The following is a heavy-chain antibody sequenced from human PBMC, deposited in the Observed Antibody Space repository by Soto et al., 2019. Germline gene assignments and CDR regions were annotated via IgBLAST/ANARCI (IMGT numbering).Heavy chain of an antibody. CDR3: AKDFKALNYGSHLATLDY. CDR1: GFIFTMYG. Sequence: GGSLRLSCAASGFIFTMYGMHWVRQAPGKGLEWVAVISYDGSKKYYTDSVKGRFTISRDNSKNTLYLQMNSLRAEDAAVYYCAKDFKALNYGSHLATLDYWGQGT. D-gene: IGHD4-17*01. J-gene: IGHJ4*02. V-gene: IGHV3-30*18. CDR2: ISYDGSKK.